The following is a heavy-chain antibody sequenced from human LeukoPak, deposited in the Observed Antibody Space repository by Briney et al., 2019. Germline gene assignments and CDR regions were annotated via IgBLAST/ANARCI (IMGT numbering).Heavy chain of an antibody. CDR3: ARVGANHSSGWWADYYYYYGMDV. D-gene: IGHD6-19*01. J-gene: IGHJ6*02. CDR1: GGAISSSSYY. V-gene: IGHV4-61*05. Sequence: PSETLSLTCTVSGGAISSSSYYWGWIRQPPEKGLEWIGYIYYSGSTNYNPSLKSRVTISVDTSKNQFSLKLSSVTAADTAVYYCARVGANHSSGWWADYYYYYGMDVWGQGTTVTVSS. CDR2: IYYSGST.